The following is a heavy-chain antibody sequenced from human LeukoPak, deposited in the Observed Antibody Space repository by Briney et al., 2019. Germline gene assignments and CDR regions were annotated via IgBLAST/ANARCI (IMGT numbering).Heavy chain of an antibody. CDR2: IKQDGGEK. V-gene: IGHV3-7*01. CDR1: GFTLSSYW. D-gene: IGHD3-10*01. CDR3: ARDRYYYGSGSYYSRY. Sequence: PGGSLRLSCAASGFTLSSYWMSGVRQAPGEGGEGVANIKQDGGEKYYVDSVKGRFTISRENAKNTVYLQMNSLSAEDTAVYYCARDRYYYGSGSYYSRYWGQGTLVTVSS. J-gene: IGHJ4*02.